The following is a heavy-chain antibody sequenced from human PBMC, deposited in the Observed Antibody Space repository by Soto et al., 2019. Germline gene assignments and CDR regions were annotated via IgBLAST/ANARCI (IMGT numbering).Heavy chain of an antibody. Sequence: QVQLQESGPGLVKPSETLSLTCNVSGDSMTKYYWSWIRQPAGKGLEWIGRIYTSGSTNYNPSLKSRASISIDTSRNQFSLQLSSVTAADTAVYYCARKVAMTTHFDSWGQGVPVIVSS. CDR3: ARKVAMTTHFDS. D-gene: IGHD4-4*01. V-gene: IGHV4-4*07. CDR1: GDSMTKYY. J-gene: IGHJ4*02. CDR2: IYTSGST.